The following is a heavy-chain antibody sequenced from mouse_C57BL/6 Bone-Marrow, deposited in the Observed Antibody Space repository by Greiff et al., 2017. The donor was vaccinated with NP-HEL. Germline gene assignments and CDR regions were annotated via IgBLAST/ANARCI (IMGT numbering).Heavy chain of an antibody. D-gene: IGHD2-4*01. CDR3: ASYDYDGIDYAMDY. CDR2: IFPGSGST. J-gene: IGHJ4*01. CDR1: GYTFTDYY. Sequence: QVQLKESGPELVKPGASVKISCKASGYTFTDYYINWVKQRPGQGLEWIGWIFPGSGSTYYNEKFKGKATLTVDKSSSTAYMLLSSLTSEDSAVYFCASYDYDGIDYAMDYWGQGTSVTVSS. V-gene: IGHV1-75*01.